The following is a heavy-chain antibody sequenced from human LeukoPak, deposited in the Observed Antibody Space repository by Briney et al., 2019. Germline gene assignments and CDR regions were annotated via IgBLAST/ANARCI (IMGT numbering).Heavy chain of an antibody. CDR1: GGSVSSGSNY. Sequence: PSDTLSLTCTVSGGSVSSGSNYWSWIRQPPGKGQEWIGYIYYSGSTNYNPSLKSRVTISVDTSKNQFSLKLSSETAADTVVYYCARSPMYNWNDGGDWFDPWGQGTLVTVSS. CDR2: IYYSGST. CDR3: ARSPMYNWNDGGDWFDP. V-gene: IGHV4-61*01. J-gene: IGHJ5*02. D-gene: IGHD1-20*01.